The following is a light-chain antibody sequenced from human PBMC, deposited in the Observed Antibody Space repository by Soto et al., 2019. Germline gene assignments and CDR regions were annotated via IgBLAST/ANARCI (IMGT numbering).Light chain of an antibody. V-gene: IGKV1D-12*01. Sequence: DIQMTQSPSSVSASIGDRVTITCRASQAISNWLAWYQQKPGKAPKLLIYAASSLQGAVPSRFSGRGSGTDFTLTISSLQPEDFAIYYCQQTNSFPYTFGQGTKVDIK. J-gene: IGKJ2*01. CDR2: AAS. CDR3: QQTNSFPYT. CDR1: QAISNW.